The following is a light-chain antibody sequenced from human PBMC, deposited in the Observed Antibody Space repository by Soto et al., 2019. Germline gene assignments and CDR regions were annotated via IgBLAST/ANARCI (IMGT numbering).Light chain of an antibody. Sequence: QSALTQPASVSGSPGQSVTISCTGTTSDVGGYISVSWYQQHPGKAPKVMIYEGSKRPSGVSNRFSGSKSGNTASLTISGLQAEDEADYYCCSYAGSSTYVFGTGTKVTVL. CDR2: EGS. J-gene: IGLJ1*01. CDR1: TSDVGGYIS. V-gene: IGLV2-23*01. CDR3: CSYAGSSTYV.